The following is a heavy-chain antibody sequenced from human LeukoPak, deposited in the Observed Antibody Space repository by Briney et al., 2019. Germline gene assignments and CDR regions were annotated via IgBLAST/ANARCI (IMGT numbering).Heavy chain of an antibody. Sequence: GASVKVSCKASGYTFTGYYMHWGRQAPGQGLEWMGWINPNSGGTNYAQKFQGRVTMTRDTSISTAYMELSRLRSDDTAVYYCASGREYCSGGSCYSSDDAFDIWGQGTMVTVSS. CDR3: ASGREYCSGGSCYSSDDAFDI. D-gene: IGHD2-15*01. CDR1: GYTFTGYY. J-gene: IGHJ3*02. V-gene: IGHV1-2*02. CDR2: INPNSGGT.